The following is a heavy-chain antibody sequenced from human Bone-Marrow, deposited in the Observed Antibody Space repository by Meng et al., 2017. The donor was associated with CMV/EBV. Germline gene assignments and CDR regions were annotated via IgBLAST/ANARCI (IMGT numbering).Heavy chain of an antibody. CDR1: GFTFSSYS. J-gene: IGHJ6*02. Sequence: GESLKISCAASGFTFSSYSMNWVRQAPGKGLEWVSSISSSSYIYYADSVKGRFTISRDNAKNSLYLQMNSLRAEDTAVYYCARDRGSWSGYQTYYYYYGMDVWGQGTTVTVSS. D-gene: IGHD3-3*01. CDR2: ISSSSYI. V-gene: IGHV3-21*01. CDR3: ARDRGSWSGYQTYYYYYGMDV.